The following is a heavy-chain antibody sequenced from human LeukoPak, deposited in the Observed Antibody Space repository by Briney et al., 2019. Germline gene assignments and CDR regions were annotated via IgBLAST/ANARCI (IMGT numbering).Heavy chain of an antibody. CDR2: IYTSGST. J-gene: IGHJ3*02. CDR3: ARDFSPTVVTRDAFDI. D-gene: IGHD4-23*01. Sequence: PSETLSLTCTVSGGSISSYYWSWIRQPAGKGLEWIGRIYTSGSTNYNPSLKSRVTMSVDTSKNQFSLELSSVTAADTAVYYCARDFSPTVVTRDAFDIWGQGTMVTVSS. CDR1: GGSISSYY. V-gene: IGHV4-4*07.